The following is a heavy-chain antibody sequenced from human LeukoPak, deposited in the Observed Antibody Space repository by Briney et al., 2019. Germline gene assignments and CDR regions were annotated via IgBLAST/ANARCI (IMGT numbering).Heavy chain of an antibody. V-gene: IGHV3-7*01. CDR2: MKGDGSEI. J-gene: IGHJ4*02. CDR1: GFIFSTYW. CDR3: AREDLDYGDPVD. Sequence: GGSLRLSCAASGFIFSTYWMMWARQAPGKGLEWVANMKGDGSEIHYVDSVKGRFTISRDNARNSLYLQMNSLRAEDTAVYYCAREDLDYGDPVDWGQGTLVTVSS. D-gene: IGHD4-17*01.